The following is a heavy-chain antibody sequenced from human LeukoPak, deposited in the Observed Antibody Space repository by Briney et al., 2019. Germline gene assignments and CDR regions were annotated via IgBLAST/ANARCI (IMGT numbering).Heavy chain of an antibody. D-gene: IGHD2-15*01. CDR2: IRYDGSNK. Sequence: PGGSLRLSCAASGFTFSSYGMHWVRQAPGKGLEWVAFIRYDGSNKYYADSVKGRFTISRDNSENTLYLQMDSLRAEDTAVYYCAREQEYLRYCSDGSCYSSGFGRLDYWGQGTLVTVSS. V-gene: IGHV3-30*02. J-gene: IGHJ4*02. CDR1: GFTFSSYG. CDR3: AREQEYLRYCSDGSCYSSGFGRLDY.